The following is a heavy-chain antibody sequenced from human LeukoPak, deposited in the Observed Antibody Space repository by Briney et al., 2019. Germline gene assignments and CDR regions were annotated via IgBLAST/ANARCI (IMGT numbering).Heavy chain of an antibody. V-gene: IGHV3-30*18. J-gene: IGHJ4*02. Sequence: GGSLRLSCAASGFTFSSYGMHWVRQAPGKGLEWVAVISYDGSNKYYADSVKGRLTISRDNSKNTLYLQMNSLRAEDTAVYYCAKEEEGVWFGESYFDYWGQGTLVTVSS. D-gene: IGHD3-10*01. CDR3: AKEEEGVWFGESYFDY. CDR1: GFTFSSYG. CDR2: ISYDGSNK.